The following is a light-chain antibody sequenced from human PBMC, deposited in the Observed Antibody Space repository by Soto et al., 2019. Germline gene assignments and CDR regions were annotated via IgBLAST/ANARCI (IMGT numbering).Light chain of an antibody. V-gene: IGLV2-8*01. Sequence: QSALTQPPSASGSPGQSVTISCTGTSSDVGGYNYVSWYQQHPGKAPKLMIYEVSKRPSGVPDRFSGSKSGNTASLTVSGPQAEDEADYYCRSYAGSTVVFGGGTKGTVL. CDR3: RSYAGSTVV. CDR1: SSDVGGYNY. J-gene: IGLJ2*01. CDR2: EVS.